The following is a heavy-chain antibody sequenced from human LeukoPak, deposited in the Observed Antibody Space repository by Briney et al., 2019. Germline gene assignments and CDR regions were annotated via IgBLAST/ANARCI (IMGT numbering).Heavy chain of an antibody. CDR3: ARALSYCSSTSCSLYYYYYYMDA. Sequence: PGGSLRLPCADSGFTFSSHNMNWVRQAPGKGLEWGSYISSSSTTIYQEHSVKARFTISRDNAKNSLYLQMNSLRAEDTAVYYCARALSYCSSTSCSLYYYYYYMDAWGKGTTVTVSS. CDR2: ISSSSTTI. CDR1: GFTFSSHN. D-gene: IGHD2-2*01. V-gene: IGHV3-48*01. J-gene: IGHJ6*03.